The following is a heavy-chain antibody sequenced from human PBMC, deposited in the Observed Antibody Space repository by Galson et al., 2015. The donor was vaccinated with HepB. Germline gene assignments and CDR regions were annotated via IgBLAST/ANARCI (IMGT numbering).Heavy chain of an antibody. D-gene: IGHD3-10*01. Sequence: TFSSYAISWVRQAPGQGLEWMGGIIPILGIANYAQKFQGRVTITADKSTSTAYMELSSLRSEDTAVYYCAREGGRNYYGSGSRKYYMDVWGKGTTVTVSS. CDR1: TFSSYA. V-gene: IGHV1-69*10. CDR3: AREGGRNYYGSGSRKYYMDV. CDR2: IIPILGIA. J-gene: IGHJ6*03.